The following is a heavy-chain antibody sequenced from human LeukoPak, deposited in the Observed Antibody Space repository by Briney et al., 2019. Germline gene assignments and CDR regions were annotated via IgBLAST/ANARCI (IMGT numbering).Heavy chain of an antibody. Sequence: PSETLSLTCTVSGGSISSSSYYWGWIRQPPGKGLEWIGSIYYSGSTYYNPSLKSRVTISVDTSKNQFSLKLSSVTAADTAVYYCARRYQLLFGHEDAFDIWGQGTMVTVSS. CDR2: IYYSGST. D-gene: IGHD2-2*01. CDR1: GGSISSSSYY. CDR3: ARRYQLLFGHEDAFDI. J-gene: IGHJ3*02. V-gene: IGHV4-39*01.